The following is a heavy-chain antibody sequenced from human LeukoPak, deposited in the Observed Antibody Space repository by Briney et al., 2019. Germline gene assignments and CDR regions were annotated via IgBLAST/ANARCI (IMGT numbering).Heavy chain of an antibody. V-gene: IGHV3-23*01. J-gene: IGHJ3*01. D-gene: IGHD3-9*01. CDR2: ISGSGGST. CDR3: AKDRYFDWLLQPYAFDV. Sequence: GDSLRLSCAVSGFSFSSYAMSWVRQAPGKGLEWVSGISGSGGSTYYADSVKGRFTISRDNSENTLSLQMNILRPEDTAVYYCAKDRYFDWLLQPYAFDVWGQGTLVTVSS. CDR1: GFSFSSYA.